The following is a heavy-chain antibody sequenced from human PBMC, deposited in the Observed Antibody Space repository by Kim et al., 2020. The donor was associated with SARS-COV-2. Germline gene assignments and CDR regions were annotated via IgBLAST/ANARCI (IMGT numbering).Heavy chain of an antibody. CDR2: N. Sequence: NEYGVSVKSRMTINPDTSKNQFSLQLNSVTPEDTAVYYCERDVFPNGMDVWGQGTTVTVSS. J-gene: IGHJ6*02. D-gene: IGHD2-21*01. V-gene: IGHV6-1*01. CDR3: ERDVFPNGMDV.